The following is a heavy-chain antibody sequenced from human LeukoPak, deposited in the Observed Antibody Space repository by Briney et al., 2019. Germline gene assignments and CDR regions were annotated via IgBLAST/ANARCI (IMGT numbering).Heavy chain of an antibody. CDR3: AKADTAMVTPYVDY. Sequence: GGSLRLSCAASGFTFSSYAIHWARQAPGKGLEYVSAISSNGGSTYYANSVKGRFTISRDNSKNTLYLRLGGLRAEDTAVYYCAKADTAMVTPYVDYWGQGTLVTVSS. CDR1: GFTFSSYA. D-gene: IGHD5-18*01. V-gene: IGHV3-64*01. J-gene: IGHJ4*02. CDR2: ISSNGGST.